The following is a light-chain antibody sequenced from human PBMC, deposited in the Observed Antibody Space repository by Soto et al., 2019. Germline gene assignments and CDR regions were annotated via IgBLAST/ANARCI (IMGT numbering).Light chain of an antibody. CDR2: GVS. J-gene: IGKJ1*01. V-gene: IGKV3-20*01. CDR1: QSVGSTF. Sequence: EIVLTQSPGTLSLSPGARATLSCRASQSVGSTFLSWYQQKPGQAPRLLIYGVSTRATGIPDRFSGSWSGTDFTLSISRLEPEDFAVDYCWQFVRSPPRPFGQGTKVEIK. CDR3: WQFVRSPPRP.